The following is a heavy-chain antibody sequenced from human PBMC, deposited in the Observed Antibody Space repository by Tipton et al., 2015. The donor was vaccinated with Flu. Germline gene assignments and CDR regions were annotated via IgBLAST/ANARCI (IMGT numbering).Heavy chain of an antibody. CDR2: IYHSGST. CDR1: GYSISSGYY. V-gene: IGHV4-38-2*01. CDR3: ARGSDYSNTFFDY. J-gene: IGHJ4*02. D-gene: IGHD4-17*01. Sequence: TLSLTCAVSGYSISSGYYWGWVRQSPGKGLEWIGTIYHSGSTYYNPSLKSRVTISVDTSKNQFSLRLRSVTAADTAIYYCARGSDYSNTFFDYWGRGTLVTVSS.